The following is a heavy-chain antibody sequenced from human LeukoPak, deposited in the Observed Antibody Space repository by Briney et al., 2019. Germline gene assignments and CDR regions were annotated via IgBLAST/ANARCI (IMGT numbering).Heavy chain of an antibody. CDR2: IIPIFGTA. V-gene: IGHV1-69*05. CDR3: AREDYYYYYMDV. J-gene: IGHJ6*03. CDR1: GGTFSSYA. Sequence: SVKVSCKASGGTFSSYAISWVRQAPGQGLEWMGGIIPIFGTANYAQKFQGRVTITTDESTSTAYMELSSLRSEDTAVYYCAREDYYYYYMDVWGTGTTVTVSS.